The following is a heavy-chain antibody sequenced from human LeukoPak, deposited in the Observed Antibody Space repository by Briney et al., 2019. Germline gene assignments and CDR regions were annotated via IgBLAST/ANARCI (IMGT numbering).Heavy chain of an antibody. V-gene: IGHV1-2*02. J-gene: IGHJ2*01. Sequence: ASVKVSCKASGYTFTGYYMHWVRQAPGQGLEWMGWIIPNSGGTNYAQKFQGRVTMTRDTSISTAYMELSRLRSDDTAVYYCARATTMPRWYFDLWGRGTLVSVSS. CDR1: GYTFTGYY. D-gene: IGHD5-12*01. CDR3: ARATTMPRWYFDL. CDR2: IIPNSGGT.